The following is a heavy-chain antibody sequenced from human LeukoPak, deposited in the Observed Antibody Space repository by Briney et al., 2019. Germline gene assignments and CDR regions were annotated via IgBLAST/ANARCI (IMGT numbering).Heavy chain of an antibody. J-gene: IGHJ6*02. CDR1: GFTFSSYA. Sequence: GGSPRLSCAASGFTFSSYAMHWVRQAPGKGLEWVAVISYDGSNKYYADSVKGRFTISRDNSKNTLYLQMNSLRAEDTAVYYCARTRGLAGTGALPTYYYYYGMDVWGQGTTVTVSS. D-gene: IGHD6-13*01. CDR2: ISYDGSNK. CDR3: ARTRGLAGTGALPTYYYYYGMDV. V-gene: IGHV3-30-3*01.